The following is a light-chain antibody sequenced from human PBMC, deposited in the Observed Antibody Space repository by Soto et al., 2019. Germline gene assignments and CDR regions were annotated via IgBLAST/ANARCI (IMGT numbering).Light chain of an antibody. CDR1: QSVSSSY. CDR3: QQYGSSPKT. CDR2: GAS. Sequence: EIVLTQSPGTRSLSPGERATLSCMASQSVSSSYLAWYQQKPGQAPRLLIYGASSRATGIPDRFSGSGSGTDFTLTISRLEPEDFAVYYCQQYGSSPKTFGQGTKVDIK. J-gene: IGKJ1*01. V-gene: IGKV3-20*01.